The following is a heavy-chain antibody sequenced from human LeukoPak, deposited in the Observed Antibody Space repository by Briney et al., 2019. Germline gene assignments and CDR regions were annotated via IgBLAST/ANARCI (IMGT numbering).Heavy chain of an antibody. D-gene: IGHD6-19*01. CDR3: ARGPYSSGWYLQGFYYYYMDV. V-gene: IGHV1-8*03. Sequence: ASVKVSCKASGYTLTSYDINWVRQATGQGLEWMGWMNPNSGNTGYAQKFQGRVTITRNTSISTAYMELSSLRSEDTAVYYCARGPYSSGWYLQGFYYYYMDVWGKGTTVTVSS. J-gene: IGHJ6*03. CDR1: GYTLTSYD. CDR2: MNPNSGNT.